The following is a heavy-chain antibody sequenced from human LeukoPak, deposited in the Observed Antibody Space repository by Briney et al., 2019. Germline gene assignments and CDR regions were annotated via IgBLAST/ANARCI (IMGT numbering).Heavy chain of an antibody. V-gene: IGHV1-2*05. CDR1: GYTFTGYY. D-gene: IGHD3-10*01. CDR2: INPNSGGT. J-gene: IGHJ4*02. Sequence: ASVKVSCKASGYTFTGYYMHWVRQAPGQGLEWMGRINPNSGGTNYAQKFQGRVTMTRDTSISTAYMELSRLRSDDTVVYYCARPYGSGSYYSDYWGQGTLVTVSS. CDR3: ARPYGSGSYYSDY.